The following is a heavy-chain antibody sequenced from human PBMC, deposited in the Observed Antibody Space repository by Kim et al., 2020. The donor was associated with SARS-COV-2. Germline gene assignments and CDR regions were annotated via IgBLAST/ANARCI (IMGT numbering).Heavy chain of an antibody. V-gene: IGHV3-64*01. CDR2: IRNNGLDT. CDR3: ARGGPTVIKETLDY. J-gene: IGHJ4*02. CDR1: GFTFSDYT. D-gene: IGHD4-17*01. Sequence: GGSLRLSCAASGFTFSDYTMHWVRQAPGKGLEYVAGIRNNGLDTYYANVVEGRFTLSRDNSKNTLYLRVGNMRPEDMAVYYCARGGPTVIKETLDYWGQGTLVTVSS.